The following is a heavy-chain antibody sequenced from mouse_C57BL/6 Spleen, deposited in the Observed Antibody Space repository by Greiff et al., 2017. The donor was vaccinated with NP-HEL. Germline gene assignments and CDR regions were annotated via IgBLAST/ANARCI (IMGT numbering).Heavy chain of an antibody. CDR3: TSYDYDGAWFAY. CDR1: GFTFSSYA. V-gene: IGHV5-9-1*02. J-gene: IGHJ3*01. D-gene: IGHD2-4*01. Sequence: DVTLVESGEGLVKPGGSLKLSCAASGFTFSSYAMSWVRQTPEKRLEWVAYISSGGDYIYYADTVKGRFTISRDNARNTLYLQMSSLKSEDTAMYYCTSYDYDGAWFAYWGQGTLVTVSA. CDR2: ISSGGDYI.